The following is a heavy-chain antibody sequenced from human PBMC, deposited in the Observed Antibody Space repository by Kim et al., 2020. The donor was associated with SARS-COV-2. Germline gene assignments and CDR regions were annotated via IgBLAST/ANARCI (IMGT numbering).Heavy chain of an antibody. D-gene: IGHD1-26*01. Sequence: ASVKVSCKASGYTFTNYGISWVRLAPGQGLEWMGWISGYNDNTNYAQKFQGRVTMTTDTPTSTTYMELRSLSSDDTAVYYCVRNGSYLIDYWGQGTLVTVSS. CDR3: VRNGSYLIDY. CDR1: GYTFTNYG. CDR2: ISGYNDNT. V-gene: IGHV1-18*01. J-gene: IGHJ4*02.